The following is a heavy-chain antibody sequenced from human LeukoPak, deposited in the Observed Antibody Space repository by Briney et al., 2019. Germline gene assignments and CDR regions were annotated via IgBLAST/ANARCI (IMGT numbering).Heavy chain of an antibody. D-gene: IGHD3-10*01. V-gene: IGHV3-30-3*01. CDR1: GFTFSSYA. Sequence: PGRSLRLSCAASGFTFSSYAMRWVRQAPGKGLEWVAVISYDGSNKYYADSVKGRFTISRDNSKNTLYLQMNSLRAEDTAVYYCARVGGSGSYYPYDYWGQGTLVTVSS. CDR2: ISYDGSNK. CDR3: ARVGGSGSYYPYDY. J-gene: IGHJ4*02.